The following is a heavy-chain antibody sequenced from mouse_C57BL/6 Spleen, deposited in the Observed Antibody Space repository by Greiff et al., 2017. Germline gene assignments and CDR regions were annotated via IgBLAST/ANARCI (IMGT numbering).Heavy chain of an antibody. Sequence: EVQLQQSGPGLVKPGASVKISCKASGYTFTDYYMNWVKQSHGKSLEWIGDINPNNGGTSYNQKFKGKATLTVDKSSSTAYMELRSLTSEDSAVYYCARRDTTGDYAMDYWGQGTSVTVSS. CDR3: ARRDTTGDYAMDY. CDR2: INPNNGGT. CDR1: GYTFTDYY. V-gene: IGHV1-26*01. D-gene: IGHD1-1*01. J-gene: IGHJ4*01.